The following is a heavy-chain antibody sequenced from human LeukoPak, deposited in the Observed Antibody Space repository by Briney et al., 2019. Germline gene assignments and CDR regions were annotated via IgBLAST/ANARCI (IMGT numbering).Heavy chain of an antibody. V-gene: IGHV4-39*01. CDR1: GGSITTSSYY. CDR3: AKTTRASIRSAFDI. CDR2: TSHSGTT. D-gene: IGHD1-7*01. J-gene: IGHJ3*02. Sequence: SETLSLTCTVSGGSITTSSYYWGWVRQPPGKGLEWIGCTSHSGTTFYSPSLRSRVSISVNTSNSQFSLKLSSMTATDTAVYYCAKTTRASIRSAFDIWGQGTLVTVSS.